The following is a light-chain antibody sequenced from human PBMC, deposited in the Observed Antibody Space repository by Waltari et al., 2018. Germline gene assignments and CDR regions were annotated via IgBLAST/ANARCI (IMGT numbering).Light chain of an antibody. V-gene: IGLV2-14*01. CDR2: EVS. Sequence: QSALTQPASVSGSPGQSITISCSGTDSDVGASDFVSWYQQHPGKAPNLIIYEVSNRPSGISNRFSASKSGNTASLTISGLQAEDEADYYCSSYTTSSAPGVFGTGTRVTVL. CDR1: DSDVGASDF. CDR3: SSYTTSSAPGV. J-gene: IGLJ1*01.